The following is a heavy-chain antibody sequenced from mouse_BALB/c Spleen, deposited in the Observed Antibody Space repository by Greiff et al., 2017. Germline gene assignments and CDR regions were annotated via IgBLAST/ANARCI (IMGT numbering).Heavy chain of an antibody. D-gene: IGHD2-5*01. V-gene: IGHV1-4*01. Sequence: LVESGAELARPGASVKMSCKASGYTFTSYTMHWVKQRPGQGLEWIGYINPCSGYTNYNQKFKDKATLTADKSSSTAYMQLSSLTSEDSAVYYCARLKDSNSHDAMDYWGQGTSVTVSS. J-gene: IGHJ4*01. CDR3: ARLKDSNSHDAMDY. CDR2: INPCSGYT. CDR1: GYTFTSYT.